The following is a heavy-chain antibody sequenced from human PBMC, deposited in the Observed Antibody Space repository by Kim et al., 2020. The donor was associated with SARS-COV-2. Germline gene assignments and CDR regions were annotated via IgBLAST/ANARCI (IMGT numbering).Heavy chain of an antibody. CDR3: AREDQYYYDSSGYSDFD. CDR2: ISYDGSNK. J-gene: IGHJ4*01. V-gene: IGHV3-30*04. Sequence: GGSLRLSCAASGFTFSSYAMHWVRQAPGKGLEWVAVISYDGSNKYYADSVKGRFTISRDNSKNTLYLQMNSLRAEDTAVYYCAREDQYYYDSSGYSDFD. CDR1: GFTFSSYA. D-gene: IGHD3-22*01.